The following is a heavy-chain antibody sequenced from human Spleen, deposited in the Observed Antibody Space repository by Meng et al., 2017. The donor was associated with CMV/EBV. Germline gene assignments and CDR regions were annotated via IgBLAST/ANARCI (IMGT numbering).Heavy chain of an antibody. D-gene: IGHD3-3*01. Sequence: SETLSLTCTVSGGSISSYYWSWIRQPPGKGLEWIGYIYYSGSTNYNPSLKSRVTISVDTSKNQFSLKLSSVTAADTAVYYCARGHYDFWSGYSQLPSLGVWGQGTTVTVSS. CDR3: ARGHYDFWSGYSQLPSLGV. CDR1: GGSISSYY. CDR2: IYYSGST. V-gene: IGHV4-59*01. J-gene: IGHJ6*02.